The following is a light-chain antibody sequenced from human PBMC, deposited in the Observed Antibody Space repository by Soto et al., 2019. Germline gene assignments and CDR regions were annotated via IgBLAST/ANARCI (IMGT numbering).Light chain of an antibody. CDR1: QSLNTR. CDR2: AAS. J-gene: IGKJ1*01. Sequence: IQMTQSTTTLSASVGDRVTITCRASQSLNTRLAWYQQRPGKAPKLLIYAASTLQSGVPSRFSGSGSGTDFTLTISSLQPDDFATYYCQHYNSFSWTFGQGTKVDIK. CDR3: QHYNSFSWT. V-gene: IGKV1-5*01.